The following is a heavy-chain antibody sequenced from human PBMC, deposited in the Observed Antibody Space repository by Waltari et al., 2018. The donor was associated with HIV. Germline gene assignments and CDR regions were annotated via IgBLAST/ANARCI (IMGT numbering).Heavy chain of an antibody. CDR2: ISWNSGTI. V-gene: IGHV3-9*01. D-gene: IGHD4-17*01. CDR3: AKVGMTAVTSYAIDI. CDR1: GFKFADYA. J-gene: IGHJ3*02. Sequence: EVLLVESGGGLVQPGGCLRLSCAASGFKFADYARYWVRQGPGRGLEWVSSISWNSGTIGYADSVKGRFTISRDNAKNSLSLQMNSLRPGDTALYYCAKVGMTAVTSYAIDIWGQGTMVTVSS.